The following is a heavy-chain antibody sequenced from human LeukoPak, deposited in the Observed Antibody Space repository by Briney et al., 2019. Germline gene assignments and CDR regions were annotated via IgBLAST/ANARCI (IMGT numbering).Heavy chain of an antibody. CDR1: GFTFSSYA. V-gene: IGHV3-23*01. D-gene: IGHD4-17*01. CDR2: ISGSGGST. J-gene: IGHJ4*02. Sequence: GGSLRLSCAASGFTFSSYAMSWVRQAPGKGLEWVSAISGSGGSTYYADSVKGQYTISSDNSKNTWYLQMNSLRAVGTAVYYCASDYPAFDYWGQGTLVTVSS. CDR3: ASDYPAFDY.